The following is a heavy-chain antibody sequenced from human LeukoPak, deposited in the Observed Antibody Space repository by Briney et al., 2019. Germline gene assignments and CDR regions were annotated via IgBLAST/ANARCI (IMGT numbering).Heavy chain of an antibody. V-gene: IGHV3-11*06. CDR2: ISSSSYT. J-gene: IGHJ3*02. D-gene: IGHD4-17*01. CDR1: GFTFSDYY. CDR3: ARVTHEDYVAFDI. Sequence: GGSLRLSCAASGFTFSDYYMSWIRQAPGKGLEWVSYISSSSYTNYADSVKGRFTISRDNAKNSLYLQMNSLRAEDTAVYYCARVTHEDYVAFDIWGQGTMVTVSS.